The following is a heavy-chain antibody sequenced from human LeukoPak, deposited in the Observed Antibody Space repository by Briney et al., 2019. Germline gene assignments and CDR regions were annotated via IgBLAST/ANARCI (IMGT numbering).Heavy chain of an antibody. V-gene: IGHV3-23*01. Sequence: PGGSLRLSCAASGFTFSSYAMSWVRQAPGKGLEWVSAISGSGGSTYYADSVKGRFTISRDSSKNTLYLQMNSLRAEDTAVYYCANSLAARRPYYYYGMDVWGQGTTVTVSS. CDR1: GFTFSSYA. J-gene: IGHJ6*02. D-gene: IGHD6-6*01. CDR2: ISGSGGST. CDR3: ANSLAARRPYYYYGMDV.